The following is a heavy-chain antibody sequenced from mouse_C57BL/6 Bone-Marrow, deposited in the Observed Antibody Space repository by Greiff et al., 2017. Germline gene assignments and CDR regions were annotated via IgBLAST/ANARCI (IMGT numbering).Heavy chain of an antibody. J-gene: IGHJ4*01. CDR2: IWSGGST. Sequence: QVQLQQSGPGLVQPSQSLSITCTVSGFSLTSYGVHWVRQSPGKGLEWLGVIWSGGSTDYNAAFISRLSISKDNSKSQVFFKMNSLHADDTAIYYCARNTNWDCMDYWGQGTSVTVSS. CDR3: ARNTNWDCMDY. CDR1: GFSLTSYG. V-gene: IGHV2-2*01. D-gene: IGHD4-1*01.